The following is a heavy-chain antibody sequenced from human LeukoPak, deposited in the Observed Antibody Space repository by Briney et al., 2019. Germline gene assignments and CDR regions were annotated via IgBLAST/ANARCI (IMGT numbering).Heavy chain of an antibody. CDR1: GGSISSYY. CDR3: AGTLVGYCSGGSCYPSYYYYGMDV. CDR2: IYYSGST. D-gene: IGHD2-15*01. Sequence: SETLSLTCTVSGGSISSYYWSWIRQPPGKGLGWIGYIYYSGSTNYNPSLKSRVTISVDTSKNQFSLKLSSVTAADTAVYYCAGTLVGYCSGGSCYPSYYYYGMDVWGQGTTVTVSS. V-gene: IGHV4-59*01. J-gene: IGHJ6*02.